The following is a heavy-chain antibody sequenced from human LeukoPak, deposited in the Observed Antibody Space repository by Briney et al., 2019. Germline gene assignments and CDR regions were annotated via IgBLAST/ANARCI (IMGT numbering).Heavy chain of an antibody. CDR1: GGSISSYY. J-gene: IGHJ4*02. V-gene: IGHV4-59*01. Sequence: SETLSLTCTVSGGSISSYYWSWIRQPPGKGLEWIGYIYYSGSTNYNPSLKSRVTISVDTSKNQFSLKLSSVTAADTAVYYCARESCSGGSCYFDYWGQGTLVTVSS. CDR2: IYYSGST. CDR3: ARESCSGGSCYFDY. D-gene: IGHD2-15*01.